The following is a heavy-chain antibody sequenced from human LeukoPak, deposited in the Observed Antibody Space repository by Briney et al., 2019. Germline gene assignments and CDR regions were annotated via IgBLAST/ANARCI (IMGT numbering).Heavy chain of an antibody. J-gene: IGHJ4*02. CDR3: AREGIQLWLDLSY. CDR2: ISVYNSNT. V-gene: IGHV1-18*01. D-gene: IGHD5-18*01. CDR1: GYTVTIYG. Sequence: SVKVSCTASGYTVTIYGTSWGRQPPGQGLGWMGLISVYNSNTNYAQKLQSRVTMTTDPSTSTAYMELRSLRSDDTAVYYCAREGIQLWLDLSYWGQGTLVTVSS.